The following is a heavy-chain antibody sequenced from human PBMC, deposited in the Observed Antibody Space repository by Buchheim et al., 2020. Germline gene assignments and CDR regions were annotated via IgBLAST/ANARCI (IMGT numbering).Heavy chain of an antibody. V-gene: IGHV4-59*01. D-gene: IGHD2-15*01. CDR2: IYHTGST. Sequence: QVQLQESGPRLVKPSETLSLTCTVSGDSISSYYWSWIRQPPGKGLEWIGYIYHTGSTNYNPSLKSRVTMSVDTSTNQSSLKLSTVTAADTAVYYCARDRGYCSGGSCSFEIDYWGQGAL. CDR1: GDSISSYY. J-gene: IGHJ4*02. CDR3: ARDRGYCSGGSCSFEIDY.